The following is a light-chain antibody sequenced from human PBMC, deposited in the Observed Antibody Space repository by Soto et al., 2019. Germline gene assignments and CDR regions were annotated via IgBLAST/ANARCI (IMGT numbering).Light chain of an antibody. J-gene: IGKJ5*01. CDR1: QSVSIS. CDR2: DAS. V-gene: IGKV3-11*01. CDR3: QQNYSIPIT. Sequence: ELVLAQSPATVSLSPGERSTLSCRASQSVSISLAWYQQKPGQAPRLLIYDASNRATGVPARFSGSGSGTDFTLTITDLQPEDFATYYCQQNYSIPITFGQGTRWRL.